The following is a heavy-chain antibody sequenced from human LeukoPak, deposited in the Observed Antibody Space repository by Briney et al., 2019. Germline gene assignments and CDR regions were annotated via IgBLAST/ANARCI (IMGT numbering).Heavy chain of an antibody. CDR2: IYYSGST. CDR1: GGSISSGDYY. J-gene: IGHJ4*02. D-gene: IGHD6-13*01. CDR3: AREKAGYSSSWPVDY. Sequence: PSETLSLTCTVSGGSISSGDYYWSWIRQHPGKGLEWIGYIYYSGSTYYNPSLKSRVTISVDTSKNQFSLKLSSVTAADTAVYYRAREKAGYSSSWPVDYWGQGTLVTVSS. V-gene: IGHV4-31*03.